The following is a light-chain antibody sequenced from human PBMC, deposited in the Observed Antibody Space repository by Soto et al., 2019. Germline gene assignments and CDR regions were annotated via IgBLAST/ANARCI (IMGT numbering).Light chain of an antibody. J-gene: IGLJ1*01. Sequence: QSVLTQPPSVSRAPGQRVTISCTGSSSNIGATYDVQWYQQLPGTAPKLLIYGNSNRPSGVPDRFSGSKSGTSASLAITGLQADDEADYYCHSYDSSLSAHYVFGTGTKLTV. V-gene: IGLV1-40*01. CDR1: SSNIGATYD. CDR2: GNS. CDR3: HSYDSSLSAHYV.